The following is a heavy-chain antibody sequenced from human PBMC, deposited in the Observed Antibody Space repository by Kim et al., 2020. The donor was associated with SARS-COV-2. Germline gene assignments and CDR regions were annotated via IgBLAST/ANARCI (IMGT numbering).Heavy chain of an antibody. V-gene: IGHV3-74*01. CDR1: GFTFSSYW. CDR3: ARDYRDFWSGYYVGPYYYSDYMDV. D-gene: IGHD3-3*01. Sequence: GGSLRLSCAASGFTFSSYWMHWVRQAPGKGLVWVSRINSDGSSTSYADSVKGRFTISRDNAKNTLYLQMNSLRAEDTAVYYCARDYRDFWSGYYVGPYYYSDYMDVRGKGATVTVS. CDR2: INSDGSST. J-gene: IGHJ6*03.